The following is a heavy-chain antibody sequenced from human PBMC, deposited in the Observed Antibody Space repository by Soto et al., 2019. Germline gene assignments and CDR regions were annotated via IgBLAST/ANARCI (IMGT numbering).Heavy chain of an antibody. CDR1: GFTVSTYI. V-gene: IGHV3-21*01. Sequence: HGGSRGLAWSGFGFTVSTYIMSWVRQAPGKGLEWVSSISSRSRYIYYADSVKGRFTISRDNGQNSLFLQMNSLRAEDTAVYYCASTVVTPLGFDLWGRGTLVTVSS. CDR3: ASTVVTPLGFDL. J-gene: IGHJ2*01. D-gene: IGHD2-15*01. CDR2: ISSRSRYI.